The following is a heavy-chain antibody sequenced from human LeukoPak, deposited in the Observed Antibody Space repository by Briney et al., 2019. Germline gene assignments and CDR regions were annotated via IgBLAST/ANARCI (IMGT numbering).Heavy chain of an antibody. CDR3: ATYWSTGTSDY. V-gene: IGHV4-34*01. CDR1: GGSFSGYY. Sequence: PSETLSLTCAVYGGSFSGYYWTWLRQPPGKALEWIGEITHTGSTNYNPSLKSRVTISVDTSKNQFSLNLSSVTAADTAVYYCATYWSTGTSDYWGQGTLVTVSS. CDR2: ITHTGST. D-gene: IGHD2-8*02. J-gene: IGHJ4*02.